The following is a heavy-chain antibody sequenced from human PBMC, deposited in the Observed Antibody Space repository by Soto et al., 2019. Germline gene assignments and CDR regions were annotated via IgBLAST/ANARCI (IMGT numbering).Heavy chain of an antibody. CDR2: ISYDGSNK. J-gene: IGHJ4*02. D-gene: IGHD6-13*01. CDR1: GFTFSSYG. V-gene: IGHV3-30*18. Sequence: QVQLVESGGGVVQPGRSLRLSCAASGFTFSSYGMHWVRQAPGKGLEWVAVISYDGSNKYYADSVKGRFTISRDNSNETLDLQIDSLRAEDTAVYYCAKSPIAAAGPYYFDYWGQGTLVTVSS. CDR3: AKSPIAAAGPYYFDY.